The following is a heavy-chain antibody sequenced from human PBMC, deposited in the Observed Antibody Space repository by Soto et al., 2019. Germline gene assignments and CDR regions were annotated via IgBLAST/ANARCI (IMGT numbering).Heavy chain of an antibody. CDR1: GGSFSGYY. J-gene: IGHJ3*02. Sequence: SETLSLTCAVYGGSFSGYYWSWIRQPPGKGLEWIGEINHSGSTNYNPSLKSRVTISVDTSKNQFSLKLSSVTAADTAVYYCERGGPHYDILTGLDAFDIWGQGTMVTVSS. V-gene: IGHV4-34*01. CDR3: ERGGPHYDILTGLDAFDI. D-gene: IGHD3-9*01. CDR2: INHSGST.